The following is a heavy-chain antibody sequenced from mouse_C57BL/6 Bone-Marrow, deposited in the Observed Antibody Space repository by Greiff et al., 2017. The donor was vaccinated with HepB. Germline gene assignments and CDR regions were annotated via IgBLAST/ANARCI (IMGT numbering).Heavy chain of an antibody. D-gene: IGHD3-3*01. J-gene: IGHJ2*01. CDR3: VRGTGYYFDY. CDR2: IRSKSNNYAT. V-gene: IGHV10-1*01. Sequence: EVQLQQSGGGLVQPKGSLKLSCAASGFSFNTYAMNWVRQAPGKGLEWVARIRSKSNNYATYYADSVKDRFTISRDDSESMLYLQMNNLKTEDTAMYYCVRGTGYYFDYWGQGTTLTVSS. CDR1: GFSFNTYA.